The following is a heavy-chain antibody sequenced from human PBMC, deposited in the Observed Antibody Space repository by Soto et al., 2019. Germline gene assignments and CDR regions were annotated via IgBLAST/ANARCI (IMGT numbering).Heavy chain of an antibody. CDR1: GGSFSGYY. CDR2: INHRGST. J-gene: IGHJ4*02. CDR3: ARGRFSGHSSGRHIDY. Sequence: SETVSLTCAVYGGSFSGYYWRWIRQPPGKGLERIGEINHRGSTNYNPSLKSRVTISVDTSKDQFSLKLSSVNAADTAVYYCARGRFSGHSSGRHIDYWGQATLVT. V-gene: IGHV4-34*01. D-gene: IGHD5-18*01.